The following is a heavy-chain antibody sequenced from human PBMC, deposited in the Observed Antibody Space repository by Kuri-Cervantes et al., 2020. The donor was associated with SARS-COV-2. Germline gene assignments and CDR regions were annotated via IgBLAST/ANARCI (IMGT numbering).Heavy chain of an antibody. Sequence: SVKVSCKASGYTFTGYYMHWVRQAPGQELEWMGGIIPIFGTANYAQKFQGRVTITADKSTSTAYMELSSLRSEDTAVYYCAREGAVHIAVAGTGWFDPWGQGTLVTVSS. CDR3: AREGAVHIAVAGTGWFDP. J-gene: IGHJ5*02. D-gene: IGHD6-19*01. CDR1: GYTFTGYY. V-gene: IGHV1-69*06. CDR2: IIPIFGTA.